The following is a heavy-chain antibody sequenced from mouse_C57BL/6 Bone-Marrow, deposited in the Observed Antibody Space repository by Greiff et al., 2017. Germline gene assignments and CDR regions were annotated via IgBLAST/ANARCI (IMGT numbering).Heavy chain of an antibody. CDR3: ARGGYDYDEGTWFAY. J-gene: IGHJ3*01. D-gene: IGHD2-4*01. Sequence: VKLQESGAELARPGASVKLSCKASGYTFTSYGIRWVKQRTGQGLEWIGEIYPRSGNTYYNEKFKGKATLTADKSSSTAYMELRSLTSEDSAVYFCARGGYDYDEGTWFAYWGQGTLVTVSA. V-gene: IGHV1-81*01. CDR1: GYTFTSYG. CDR2: IYPRSGNT.